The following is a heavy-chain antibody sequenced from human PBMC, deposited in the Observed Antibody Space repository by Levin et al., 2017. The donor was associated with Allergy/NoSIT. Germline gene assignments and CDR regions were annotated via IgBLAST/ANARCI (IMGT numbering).Heavy chain of an antibody. CDR1: GYTFTGYY. D-gene: IGHD3-10*01. J-gene: IGHJ3*02. Sequence: GESLKISCKASGYTFTGYYMHWVRQAPGQGLEWMGWINPNSGGTNYAQKFQGRVTMTRDTSISTAYMELSRLRSDDTAVYYCARAVRGVIISAFDIWGQGTMVTVSS. CDR3: ARAVRGVIISAFDI. CDR2: INPNSGGT. V-gene: IGHV1-2*02.